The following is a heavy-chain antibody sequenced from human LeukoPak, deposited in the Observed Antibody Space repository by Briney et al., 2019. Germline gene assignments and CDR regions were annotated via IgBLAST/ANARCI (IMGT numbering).Heavy chain of an antibody. J-gene: IGHJ5*02. Sequence: GASVKVSCKASGYNFTSYYMHWVRQAPGQGLEWMGIINPSGGSTSYAQKFQGRVTMTRDTSTSTVYMELSSLRSEDTAVYYCARDVLRFLASNWFDPWGQGTLVTVSS. CDR1: GYNFTSYY. D-gene: IGHD3-3*01. CDR3: ARDVLRFLASNWFDP. CDR2: INPSGGST. V-gene: IGHV1-46*03.